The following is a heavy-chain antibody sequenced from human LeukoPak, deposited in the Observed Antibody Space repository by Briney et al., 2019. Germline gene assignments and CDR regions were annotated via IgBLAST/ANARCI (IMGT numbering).Heavy chain of an antibody. CDR1: GYTLTELS. CDR2: FDPEDGET. Sequence: GASVKVSCKVSGYTLTELSMHWVRQAPGKGLEWMGGFDPEDGETIYAQKFQGRVTMTEDTSTDTAYMELSSLRSEDTAAYYCATAASVMVRGVIKYYFDYWGQGTLVTVSS. CDR3: ATAASVMVRGVIKYYFDY. J-gene: IGHJ4*02. D-gene: IGHD3-10*01. V-gene: IGHV1-24*01.